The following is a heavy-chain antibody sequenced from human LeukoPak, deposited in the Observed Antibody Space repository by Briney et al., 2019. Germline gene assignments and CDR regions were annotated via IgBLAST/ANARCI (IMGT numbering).Heavy chain of an antibody. CDR1: GYSFTSYW. CDR3: ARHDDSSGYYPRRFDF. J-gene: IGHJ4*02. CDR2: IYPGDSDT. Sequence: GASVKVSCKASGYSFTSYWIAWVRQMPGKGLEWMGIIYPGDSDTRYSPSFQGQVTISADKSITTAYLQWSSLKASDTAIYYCARHDDSSGYYPRRFDFWGQGTLVTVSS. V-gene: IGHV5-51*01. D-gene: IGHD3-22*01.